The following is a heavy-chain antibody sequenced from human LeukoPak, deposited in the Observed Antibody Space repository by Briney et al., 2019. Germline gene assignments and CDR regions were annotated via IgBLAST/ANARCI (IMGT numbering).Heavy chain of an antibody. CDR3: ARADYGGNSGPIWFDP. J-gene: IGHJ5*02. Sequence: SETLSLTCAVYGGSFSGYYWSWIRQPPGKGLEWIGEINHSGSTNYNPSLKSRVTISVDTSKNPFSLKLSSVTAADTAVYYCARADYGGNSGPIWFDPWGQGTLVTVSS. D-gene: IGHD4-23*01. CDR2: INHSGST. CDR1: GGSFSGYY. V-gene: IGHV4-34*01.